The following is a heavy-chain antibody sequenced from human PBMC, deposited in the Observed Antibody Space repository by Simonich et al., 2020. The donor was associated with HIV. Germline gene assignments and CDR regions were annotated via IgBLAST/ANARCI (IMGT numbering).Heavy chain of an antibody. V-gene: IGHV4-34*01. D-gene: IGHD6-13*01. CDR1: GGSFSGYY. Sequence: QVQLQQWGAGLLKPSETLSLTCAVYGGSFSGYYWRWIRQPPGKGLEWIGEINHSGRTNYNPSLKSQVTISVDPSKNQFSLKLSSVTAADTAVYYCARLTAGGLGEYFQHWGQGTLVTVSS. CDR2: INHSGRT. J-gene: IGHJ1*01. CDR3: ARLTAGGLGEYFQH.